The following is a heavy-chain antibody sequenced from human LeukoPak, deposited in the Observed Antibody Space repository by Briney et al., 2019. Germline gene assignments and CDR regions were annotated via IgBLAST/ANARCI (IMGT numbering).Heavy chain of an antibody. CDR3: ARQSGSSPGNYFYMDV. D-gene: IGHD1-26*01. CDR2: IYPGDSDT. V-gene: IGHV5-51*01. CDR1: GYSFTNYW. Sequence: GESLQISCKGSGYSFTNYWIGWVRQMPGKGLEWMGIIYPGDSDTRYSPSFQGQVTISVDKSISTAYLQWSSLKASDTAMYYCARQSGSSPGNYFYMDVWGKGTTVTVSS. J-gene: IGHJ6*03.